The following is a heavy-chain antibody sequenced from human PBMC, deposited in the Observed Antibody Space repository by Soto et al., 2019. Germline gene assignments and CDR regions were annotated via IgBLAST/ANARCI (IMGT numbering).Heavy chain of an antibody. CDR2: ISAYNGNT. CDR1: GYTFTSYG. J-gene: IGHJ4*02. Sequence: QVQLVQSGAEVKKPGASVKVSCKASGYTFTSYGISWVRQAPGQGLEWMGWISAYNGNTNYAQKLQGRVTMTTDTSTSTAYMELRSLRSDDTAVYYCACMTHDYGDQPTFDYWGQGTLVTVSS. V-gene: IGHV1-18*01. CDR3: ACMTHDYGDQPTFDY. D-gene: IGHD4-17*01.